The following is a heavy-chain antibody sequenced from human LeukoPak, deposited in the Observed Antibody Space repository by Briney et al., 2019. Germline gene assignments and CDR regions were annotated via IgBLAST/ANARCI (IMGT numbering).Heavy chain of an antibody. D-gene: IGHD4-17*01. CDR1: GFTVISNY. J-gene: IGHJ4*02. CDR2: IYSGGST. Sequence: GGSLRLSCAASGFTVISNYMSWVRQAPGKGLEWVSVIYSGGSTYYADSVEGRFTISRDNSKNTLYLQMNSLRAEDTAVYYCARDLRRATTGGFYFDYWGQGTLVTVSS. V-gene: IGHV3-53*01. CDR3: ARDLRRATTGGFYFDY.